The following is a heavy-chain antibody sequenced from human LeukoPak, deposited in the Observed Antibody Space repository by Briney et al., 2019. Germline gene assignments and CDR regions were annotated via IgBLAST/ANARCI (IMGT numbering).Heavy chain of an antibody. CDR2: IGGSGGTI. D-gene: IGHD3-22*01. CDR3: ARVPESSGHFDY. Sequence: GGSLRLSCAASGFTFSSYEMNWVRQAPGKGLEWVSYIGGSGGTIYYADSVKGRFTISRDNAENSLYLQMNSLRAEDTAVYYCARVPESSGHFDYWGQGTLVTVSS. V-gene: IGHV3-48*03. J-gene: IGHJ4*02. CDR1: GFTFSSYE.